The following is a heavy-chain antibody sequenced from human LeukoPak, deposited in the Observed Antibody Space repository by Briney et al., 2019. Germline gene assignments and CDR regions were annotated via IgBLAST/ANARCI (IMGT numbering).Heavy chain of an antibody. CDR2: IIPILGIA. CDR1: GGTFSSYA. D-gene: IGHD3-22*01. CDR3: ARSNYYDSSGYYYYYYGMDV. J-gene: IGHJ6*02. Sequence: ASVKVSCKASGGTFSSYAISWVRQAPGQGLEWMGRIIPILGIANYAQKFQGRVTITADKSTSTAYMELSSLRSEDTAVYYCARSNYYDSSGYYYYYYGMDVWGQGTTVTVSS. V-gene: IGHV1-69*04.